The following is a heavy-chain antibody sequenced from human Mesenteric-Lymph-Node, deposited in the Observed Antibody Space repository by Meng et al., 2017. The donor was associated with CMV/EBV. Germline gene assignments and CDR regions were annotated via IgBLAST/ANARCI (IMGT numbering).Heavy chain of an antibody. D-gene: IGHD1-1*01. CDR1: GFTFSTNT. CDR2: LYSNGQKV. Sequence: SLKISCTASGFTFSTNTMNWVRQAPGKGLEWVSGLYSNGQKVDYADSVKGRFSISSDNGKRSLYLQMNSLRPEDTAVYYCIRDTTPGGADYWGPGTLVTVSS. V-gene: IGHV3-9*01. J-gene: IGHJ4*02. CDR3: IRDTTPGGADY.